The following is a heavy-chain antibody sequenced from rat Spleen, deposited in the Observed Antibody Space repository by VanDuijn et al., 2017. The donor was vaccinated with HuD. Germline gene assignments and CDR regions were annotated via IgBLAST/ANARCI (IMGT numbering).Heavy chain of an antibody. Sequence: EVQLQESGPGLVKPSQSLSLTCSVTDHSVTSSYRWNWIRKFPRNNLEWMGVINSVGSTNYNPSLKSRISISRDTSKNQFFLQVRSVTTEDTATYYCARSRYNNYWFDHWGQGTLVTVSS. CDR3: ARSRYNNYWFDH. D-gene: IGHD1-10*01. CDR1: DHSVTSSYR. J-gene: IGHJ3*01. V-gene: IGHV3-3*01. CDR2: INSVGST.